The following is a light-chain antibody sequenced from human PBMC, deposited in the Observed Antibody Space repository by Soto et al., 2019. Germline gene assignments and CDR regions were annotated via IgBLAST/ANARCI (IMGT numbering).Light chain of an antibody. V-gene: IGLV2-23*01. CDR1: SSDVGRYNL. J-gene: IGLJ2*01. CDR2: EGS. CDR3: CSYAGSSTGV. Sequence: QSSLTQPASVSGSPGQSITISCTGTSSDVGRYNLVSWYQQHPGKAPKLMIYEGSKRPSGVSNRFSGSKSGNTASLTISGLQDEDEADYYCCSYAGSSTGVFGGGTKLTVL.